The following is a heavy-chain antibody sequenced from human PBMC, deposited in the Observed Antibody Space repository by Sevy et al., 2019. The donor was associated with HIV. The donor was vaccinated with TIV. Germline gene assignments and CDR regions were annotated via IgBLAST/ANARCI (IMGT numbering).Heavy chain of an antibody. CDR2: ISSSSGTI. CDR1: GFSFSSYS. V-gene: IGHV3-48*01. Sequence: GGSLRLSCVTSGFSFSSYSMNWVRQAPGKGLEWVSSISSSSGTIRYADSVKGRLPISRDNAKNSLFLQMNSLRAEDTAVYYCARDVHWAFNYWGQGALFTAS. CDR3: ARDVHWAFNY. D-gene: IGHD7-27*01. J-gene: IGHJ4*02.